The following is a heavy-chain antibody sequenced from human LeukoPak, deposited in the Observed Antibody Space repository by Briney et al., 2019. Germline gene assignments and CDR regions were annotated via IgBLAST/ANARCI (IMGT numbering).Heavy chain of an antibody. CDR3: ARDQSGCSGGSCYKGASYYYYMDV. J-gene: IGHJ6*03. CDR2: IYTSGST. CDR1: GGSISSYY. Sequence: SETLSLTCTVSGGSISSYYWSWIRQPAGKGLEWIGRIYTSGSTNYNPSLKSRVPMSVDTSKNQFSLKLSSVTAADTAVYYCARDQSGCSGGSCYKGASYYYYMDVWGKGTTVTVSS. V-gene: IGHV4-4*07. D-gene: IGHD2-15*01.